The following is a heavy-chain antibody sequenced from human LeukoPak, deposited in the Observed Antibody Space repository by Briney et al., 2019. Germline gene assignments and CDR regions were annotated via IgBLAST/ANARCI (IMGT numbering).Heavy chain of an antibody. Sequence: PGGSLRLSCAASGFTFSSYSMNWVRQAPGKGREWVSYISSSSSTIYYADSVKGRFTTSRDNAKNSLYLQMNSLRAEDTAVYYCARDLGWELPYWGQGTLVTVSS. CDR3: ARDLGWELPY. CDR2: ISSSSSTI. D-gene: IGHD1-26*01. V-gene: IGHV3-48*01. J-gene: IGHJ4*02. CDR1: GFTFSSYS.